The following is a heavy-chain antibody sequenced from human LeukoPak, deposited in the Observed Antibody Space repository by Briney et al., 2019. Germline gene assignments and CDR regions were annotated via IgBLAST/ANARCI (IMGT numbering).Heavy chain of an antibody. CDR2: MSPDGNKK. Sequence: GGSLRLSCAASGFTFSDYNMHWVRQAPGKGLDWVALMSPDGNKKYYADSVKGRFTISRDNSKNTVDLQLNSLRAEDTAVYYCARDRVGGSDMWGQGTMVTVSS. CDR1: GFTFSDYN. D-gene: IGHD1-26*01. V-gene: IGHV3-30-3*01. CDR3: ARDRVGGSDM. J-gene: IGHJ3*02.